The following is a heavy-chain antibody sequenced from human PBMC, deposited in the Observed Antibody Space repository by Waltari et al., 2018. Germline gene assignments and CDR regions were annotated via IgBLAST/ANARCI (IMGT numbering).Heavy chain of an antibody. CDR3: ARDESGSSSSYFDY. J-gene: IGHJ4*02. V-gene: IGHV4-31*03. CDR1: GGSISSGGYY. D-gene: IGHD6-6*01. Sequence: QVQLQESGPGLMKPSQTLSLTCTVSGGSISSGGYYWSWIRQPPGKGLEWIGYIYYSGRTYYNPSLKSRVTISVDTSKNQFSLKLSSVTAADTAVYYCARDESGSSSSYFDYWGQGTLVTVSS. CDR2: IYYSGRT.